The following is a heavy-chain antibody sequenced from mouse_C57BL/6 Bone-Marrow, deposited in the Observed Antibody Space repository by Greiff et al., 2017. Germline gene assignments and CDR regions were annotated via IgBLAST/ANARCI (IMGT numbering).Heavy chain of an antibody. J-gene: IGHJ2*01. V-gene: IGHV1-50*01. D-gene: IGHD1-1*01. CDR2: IDPSDSYP. Sequence: QVQLQQPGAELVKPGASVKLSCKASGYTFTSYWMQWVKQRPGQGLEWIGEIDPSDSYPTYNQKFKGKATLTVDTSSSTAYMPLSSLTSEDSAVYYCARSDYYGSSYNYWGQGTTLTVSS. CDR3: ARSDYYGSSYNY. CDR1: GYTFTSYW.